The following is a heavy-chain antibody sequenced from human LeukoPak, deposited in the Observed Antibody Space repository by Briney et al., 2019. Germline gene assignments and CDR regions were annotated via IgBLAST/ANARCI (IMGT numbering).Heavy chain of an antibody. D-gene: IGHD2-15*01. V-gene: IGHV1-2*06. J-gene: IGHJ5*02. CDR3: ARLGRYCSGGSCYSVYWFDP. CDR1: GYTFTGYY. Sequence: GASVKVSCKASGYTFTGYYMHWVRQAPGQGLEWMGRINPNSGGTNYAQKFRGRVTMTRDTSISTAYMELSRLRSDDTAVYYCARLGRYCSGGSCYSVYWFDPWGQGTLVTVSS. CDR2: INPNSGGT.